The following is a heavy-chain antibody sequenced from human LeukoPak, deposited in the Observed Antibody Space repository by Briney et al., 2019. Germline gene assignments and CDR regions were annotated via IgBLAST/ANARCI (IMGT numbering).Heavy chain of an antibody. D-gene: IGHD2-15*01. J-gene: IGHJ4*02. CDR3: AKDYSDSRVADVFFEY. CDR1: GLTFSDYA. V-gene: IGHV3-23*01. CDR2: ITSGFTP. Sequence: GGSLRLSCAASGLTFSDYAMSWFRQAPGKGLEWVSGITSGFTPQYADSVKGRFTISRENSKNTFHLQLNSLRAEDTAVYYCAKDYSDSRVADVFFEYWGQGTLVTVSS.